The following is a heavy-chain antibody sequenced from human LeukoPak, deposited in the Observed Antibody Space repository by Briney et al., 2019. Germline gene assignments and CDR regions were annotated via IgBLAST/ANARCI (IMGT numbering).Heavy chain of an antibody. Sequence: GGSLRLFCAASGFTFSSYAMHWVRQAPGKGLEWVAVILYDGTNKFYADSVKGRFTISRDNSKNTLYLQMNSLRAEDTAVYNCAKGWFGFSVIDYWGQGTPVTVSS. V-gene: IGHV3-30*18. J-gene: IGHJ4*02. CDR3: AKGWFGFSVIDY. CDR2: ILYDGTNK. CDR1: GFTFSSYA. D-gene: IGHD3-10*01.